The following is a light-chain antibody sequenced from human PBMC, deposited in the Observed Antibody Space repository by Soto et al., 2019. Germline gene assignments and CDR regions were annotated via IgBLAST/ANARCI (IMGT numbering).Light chain of an antibody. Sequence: QSVLTQPPSASGTPGQRVTISCSGSSSNIGSNTVNWYQQLPGTAPKLLIYSNNQRPSGAPDRFSGSKSGTSASLAIRGLQSEDEADYYCAAWDDSLNGVVFGGGTKLTVL. V-gene: IGLV1-44*01. CDR1: SSNIGSNT. CDR3: AAWDDSLNGVV. J-gene: IGLJ2*01. CDR2: SNN.